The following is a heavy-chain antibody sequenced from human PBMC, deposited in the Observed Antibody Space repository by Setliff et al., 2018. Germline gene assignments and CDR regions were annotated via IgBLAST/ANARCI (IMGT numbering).Heavy chain of an antibody. V-gene: IGHV4-61*02. D-gene: IGHD4-4*01. CDR2: IYTSGST. CDR1: GGSISSGSYY. CDR3: ARDPLTTTVRHAFDI. J-gene: IGHJ3*02. Sequence: SETLSLTCTVSGGSISSGSYYWSWIRQPAGKGLEWIGRIYTSGSTNYNPSLKSRVTISVDTSKNQFSLKLSSVTAADTAVYYCARDPLTTTVRHAFDIWGQGTMVTVSS.